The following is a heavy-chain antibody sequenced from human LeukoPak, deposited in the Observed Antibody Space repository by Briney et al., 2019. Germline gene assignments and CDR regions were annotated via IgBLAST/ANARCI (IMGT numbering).Heavy chain of an antibody. CDR3: ARDPDYGDDFPGNWFDP. Sequence: ASVKVSCKASRYTYTSYVISGVRQAPGQEVEGMGWISAYNGNTIHAQKLQGRVTMTTETSTSTAYMELRSLRSEDTAVYYCARDPDYGDDFPGNWFDPWGQETLVTVSS. CDR1: RYTYTSYV. V-gene: IGHV1-18*01. D-gene: IGHD4-17*01. CDR2: ISAYNGNT. J-gene: IGHJ5*02.